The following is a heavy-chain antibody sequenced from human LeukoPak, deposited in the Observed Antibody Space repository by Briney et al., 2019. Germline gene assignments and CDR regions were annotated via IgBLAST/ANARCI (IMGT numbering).Heavy chain of an antibody. CDR3: ARRYFDY. J-gene: IGHJ4*02. CDR1: GFIFTGYF. CDR2: IKHDGSEK. D-gene: IGHD2-15*01. Sequence: GSLRLSCAASGFIFTGYFVSWVRQAPGKGLEWVASIKHDGSEKYYVDSVRGRFTISRDNTKNLLYLQMSSLRAEDTAVYYCARRYFDYWGQGTLVTVSS. V-gene: IGHV3-7*01.